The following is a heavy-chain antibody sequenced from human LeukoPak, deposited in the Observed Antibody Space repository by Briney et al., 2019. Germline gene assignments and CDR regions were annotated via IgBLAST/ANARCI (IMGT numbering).Heavy chain of an antibody. CDR2: IIPILGIA. J-gene: IGHJ5*02. V-gene: IGHV1-69*04. Sequence: ASVKVSCKASGGTFSSYAISWVRQAPGQGLEWMGRIIPILGIANYAQKFQGRVTITADKSTSTACMELSSLRSEDTAVYYCARGSSTYNWFDPWGQGTLVTVSS. CDR1: GGTFSSYA. D-gene: IGHD6-6*01. CDR3: ARGSSTYNWFDP.